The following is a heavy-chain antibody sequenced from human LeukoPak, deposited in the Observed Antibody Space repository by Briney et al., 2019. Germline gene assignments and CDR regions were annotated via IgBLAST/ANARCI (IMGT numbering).Heavy chain of an antibody. V-gene: IGHV3-48*02. CDR1: GFTFSAYP. J-gene: IGHJ3*02. Sequence: GGSLRLSCAASGFTFSAYPMNWFRQAPGKGLEWISYITSTGSTIFYADSVRGRFTISRDNAKNSLYLQMNSLRDEDTAVYYCAGNSSGYYPDAFDIWGQGTMVTVSS. D-gene: IGHD3-22*01. CDR3: AGNSSGYYPDAFDI. CDR2: ITSTGSTI.